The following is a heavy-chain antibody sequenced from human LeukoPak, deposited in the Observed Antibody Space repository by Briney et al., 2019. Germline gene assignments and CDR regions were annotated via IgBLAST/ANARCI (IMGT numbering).Heavy chain of an antibody. CDR2: ISGSGGST. D-gene: IGHD3-3*01. V-gene: IGHV3-23*01. CDR3: AKVGVLRFLEWPLPGFDY. Sequence: GGSLRLSCAASGFTFSSYAMSGVRQAPGKGLEWVSAISGSGGSTYYADSVKGRFTISRDNSKNTLYLQMNSLRAEDTAVYYCAKVGVLRFLEWPLPGFDYWGQGTLVTVSS. CDR1: GFTFSSYA. J-gene: IGHJ4*02.